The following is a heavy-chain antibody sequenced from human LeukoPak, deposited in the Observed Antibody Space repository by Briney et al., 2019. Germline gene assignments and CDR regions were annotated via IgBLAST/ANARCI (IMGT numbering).Heavy chain of an antibody. CDR3: ARAPYYDFWSGENYYYYYMDV. V-gene: IGHV1-69*13. J-gene: IGHJ6*03. CDR2: IIPIFGTA. Sequence: SVKVSCKASGGTFSSYDISWVRQAPGQGLEWMGGIIPIFGTANYAQKFQGRVTITADESTSTAYMELSSLRSEDTAVYYCARAPYYDFWSGENYYYYYMDVWGKGTTVTVSS. D-gene: IGHD3-3*01. CDR1: GGTFSSYD.